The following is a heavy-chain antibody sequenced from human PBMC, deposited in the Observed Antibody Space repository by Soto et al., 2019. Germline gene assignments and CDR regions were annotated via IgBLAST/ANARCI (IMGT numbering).Heavy chain of an antibody. J-gene: IGHJ5*02. CDR1: GYSFSSYW. Sequence: GESLKISCKGSGYSFSSYWIGWVRQMPGKGLEWMGIIYPGDSDTTYSPSFQGQVTISADKSISTAFLQWSSLKASDTAMYYCVRRLCPSTWYWFDPWGQGTLVTVSS. D-gene: IGHD6-13*01. V-gene: IGHV5-51*01. CDR3: VRRLCPSTWYWFDP. CDR2: IYPGDSDT.